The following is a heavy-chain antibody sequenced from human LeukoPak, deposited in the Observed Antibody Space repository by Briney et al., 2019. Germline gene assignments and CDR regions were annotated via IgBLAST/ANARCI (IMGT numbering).Heavy chain of an antibody. CDR3: QIPSGIGYCSSTSCYGDDY. D-gene: IGHD2-2*01. CDR1: GGTFSSYA. J-gene: IGHJ4*02. V-gene: IGHV1-69*13. CDR2: IIPIFGTA. Sequence: SVKVSCKASGGTFSSYAISWVRQAPGQGLEWMGGIIPIFGTANYAQKSQGRVTITADESTSTAYMELSSLRSEDTAVYYCQIPSGIGYCSSTSCYGDDYWGQGTLVTVSS.